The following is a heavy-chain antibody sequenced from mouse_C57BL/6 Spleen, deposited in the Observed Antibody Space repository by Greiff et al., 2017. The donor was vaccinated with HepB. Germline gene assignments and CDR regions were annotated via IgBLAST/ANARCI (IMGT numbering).Heavy chain of an antibody. D-gene: IGHD4-1*01. Sequence: QVHVKQSGAELAKPGASVKLSCKASGYTFTSYWMHWVKQRTGQGLEWIGYINPSSGYTKYNQKFKDKATLTADKSSSTAYMQLSSLTYEDSAVYYCARSSNWDDYFDYWGQGTTLTVSS. J-gene: IGHJ2*01. V-gene: IGHV1-7*01. CDR1: GYTFTSYW. CDR3: ARSSNWDDYFDY. CDR2: INPSSGYT.